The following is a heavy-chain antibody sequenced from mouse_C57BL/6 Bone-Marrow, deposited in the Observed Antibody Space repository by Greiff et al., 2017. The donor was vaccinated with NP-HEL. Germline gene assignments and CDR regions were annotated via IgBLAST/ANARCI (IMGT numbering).Heavy chain of an antibody. CDR2: SRNKANDYTT. CDR3: ARDPFYYDYDGDVYWYFDV. Sequence: EVQLVESGGGLVQSGRSLRLSCATSGFTFSDFYMEWVRQAPGKGLEWIAASRNKANDYTTEYSASVKGRFIVSRDTSQSILYLQMNALRAEDTAIYYCARDPFYYDYDGDVYWYFDVWGTGTTVTVSS. J-gene: IGHJ1*03. CDR1: GFTFSDFY. V-gene: IGHV7-1*01. D-gene: IGHD2-4*01.